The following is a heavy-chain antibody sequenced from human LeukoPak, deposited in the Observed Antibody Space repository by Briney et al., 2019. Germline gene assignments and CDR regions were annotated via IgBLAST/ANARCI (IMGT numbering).Heavy chain of an antibody. V-gene: IGHV3-23*01. J-gene: IGHJ4*02. D-gene: IGHD7-27*01. CDR2: IGNNGGGI. CDR1: GFTFSTYT. CDR3: AIDPNWGAHS. Sequence: GGSLRLSCAASGFTFSTYTMYWVRHPPGKRLEWVSIIGNNGGGIHYADSVKGRFTISRDNFKNALYLQMNSLRVEDTAVYYCAIDPNWGAHSWGQGVLVTVSS.